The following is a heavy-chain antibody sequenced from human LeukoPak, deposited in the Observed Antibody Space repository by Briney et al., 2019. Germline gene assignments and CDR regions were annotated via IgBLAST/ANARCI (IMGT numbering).Heavy chain of an antibody. D-gene: IGHD2-2*01. CDR2: INHSGST. CDR1: GGSLSNYY. CDR3: ASYAKDIVVLPAASIYWYFDL. V-gene: IGHV4-34*01. Sequence: SETLSLTCTVSGGSLSNYYWSWIRQPPGKGLEWIGEINHSGSTNYNPSLKSRVTISVDTSKNQFSLKLSSVTAADTAVYYCASYAKDIVVLPAASIYWYFDLWGRGTLVTVSS. J-gene: IGHJ2*01.